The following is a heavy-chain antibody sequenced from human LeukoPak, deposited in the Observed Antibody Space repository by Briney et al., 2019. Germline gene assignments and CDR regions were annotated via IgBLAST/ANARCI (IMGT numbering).Heavy chain of an antibody. J-gene: IGHJ4*02. CDR1: GYTFSSYV. CDR3: ARSGPKDWALDY. D-gene: IGHD1-14*01. Sequence: ASVKVSCQASGYTFSSYVLTWVRQAPGQGLEWMGWISVYNDNAIYAQKFEGRVTMTTDTSTSTGYMELRSLRFDDTAVYYCARSGPKDWALDYWGRGTLVSVSS. CDR2: ISVYNDNA. V-gene: IGHV1-18*01.